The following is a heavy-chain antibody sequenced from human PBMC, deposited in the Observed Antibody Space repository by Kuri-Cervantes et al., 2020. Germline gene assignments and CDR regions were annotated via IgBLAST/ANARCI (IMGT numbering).Heavy chain of an antibody. CDR3: AREGGFEYCSSSRYFDY. J-gene: IGHJ4*02. V-gene: IGHV1-69*06. Sequence: SVKVSCKASGYTFTSYYMHWARQAPGQGLEWMGGIIPIFGTANYAQKFQGRVTITADKSTSTAYMELSSLRSEDTAVYYCAREGGFEYCSSSRYFDYWGQGTLVTVSS. D-gene: IGHD6-6*01. CDR1: GYTFTSYY. CDR2: IIPIFGTA.